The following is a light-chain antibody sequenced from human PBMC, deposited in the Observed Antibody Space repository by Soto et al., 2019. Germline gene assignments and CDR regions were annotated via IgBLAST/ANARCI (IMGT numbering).Light chain of an antibody. V-gene: IGKV3-20*01. Sequence: VVLTQSPGTLSLSPGERATLSCRASQSVSSSNLAWYQQKPGQAPRLLIYGASSRATGIPDRFSGSGSGTDFTLTISRLEPEDFAVYYCQQYGSSPQTFGQGTKVDIK. J-gene: IGKJ1*01. CDR2: GAS. CDR3: QQYGSSPQT. CDR1: QSVSSSN.